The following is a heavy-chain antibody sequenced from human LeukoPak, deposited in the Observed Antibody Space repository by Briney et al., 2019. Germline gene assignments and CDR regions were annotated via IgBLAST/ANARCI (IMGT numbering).Heavy chain of an antibody. Sequence: PGGSLRLSCAASGFTFSDYYISWIRQAPGKGLEWVSYISSSGSTIYYADSVKGRFTISRDNAKNSLYLQMNSLRAEDTAVYYCARFGSSGWYYFDYWGQGTLVTVSS. J-gene: IGHJ4*02. CDR3: ARFGSSGWYYFDY. CDR1: GFTFSDYY. CDR2: ISSSGSTI. V-gene: IGHV3-11*01. D-gene: IGHD6-13*01.